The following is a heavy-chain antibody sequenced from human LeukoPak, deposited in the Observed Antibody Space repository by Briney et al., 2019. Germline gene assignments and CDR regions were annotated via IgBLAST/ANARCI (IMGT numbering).Heavy chain of an antibody. CDR2: IKQDGSKK. Sequence: PGGSLRLSCAASGFTFSRHWVSWVRQAPGKGPEGVASIKQDGSKKYYVDSVEGRFTISRENAKNSLHLQMNSLRGEDTAVFYCARDAYWGEGTLVTVSS. J-gene: IGHJ4*02. CDR1: GFTFSRHW. V-gene: IGHV3-7*01. CDR3: ARDAY.